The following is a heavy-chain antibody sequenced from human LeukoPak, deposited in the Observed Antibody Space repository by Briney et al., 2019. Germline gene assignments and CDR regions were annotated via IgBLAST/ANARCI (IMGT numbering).Heavy chain of an antibody. CDR2: IYYNGDT. CDR1: GGSISSGDYY. Sequence: SETLSLTCTVSGGSISSGDYYWSWFRQPPGKDLEWIGCIYYNGDTYYNPSLWSRVTTSTDTSKNQFSLKLSSVTAADTAVYYCARHPAGGGYFDYWGQGTLVTVSS. CDR3: ARHPAGGGYFDY. V-gene: IGHV4-30-4*01. D-gene: IGHD3-16*01. J-gene: IGHJ4*02.